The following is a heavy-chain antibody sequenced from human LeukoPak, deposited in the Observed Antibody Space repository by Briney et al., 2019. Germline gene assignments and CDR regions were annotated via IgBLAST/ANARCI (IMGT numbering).Heavy chain of an antibody. J-gene: IGHJ4*02. D-gene: IGHD6-19*01. CDR3: AKGSAVADTYFDY. V-gene: IGHV3-23*01. CDR2: INGNDYRT. CDR1: GFTFRSFA. Sequence: GGSLRLSCAASGFTFRSFAMSWVRQAPGKGLEWVSSINGNDYRTFYADSVKGRFTISRDNSKNTLYLQINSLRAEDTAVYFCAKGSAVADTYFDYWGQGTLVTVSS.